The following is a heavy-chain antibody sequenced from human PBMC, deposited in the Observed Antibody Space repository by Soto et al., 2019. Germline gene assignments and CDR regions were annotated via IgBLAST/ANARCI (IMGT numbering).Heavy chain of an antibody. CDR1: GYTFTSYG. J-gene: IGHJ5*02. CDR2: ISAYNGNT. Sequence: ASVKVSCKASGYTFTSYGISWVRQAPGQGLEWMGWISAYNGNTNYAQKLQGRVTMTTDTSTSTAYMELRSLRSNDTAVYYCARVGYSSSWYWFDPWGQGTLVTVSS. D-gene: IGHD6-13*01. CDR3: ARVGYSSSWYWFDP. V-gene: IGHV1-18*04.